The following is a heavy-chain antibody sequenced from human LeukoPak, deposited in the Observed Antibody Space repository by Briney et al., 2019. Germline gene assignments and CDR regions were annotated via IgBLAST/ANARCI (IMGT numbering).Heavy chain of an antibody. J-gene: IGHJ4*02. CDR2: ISSSSTYI. V-gene: IGHV3-21*01. CDR3: ARWEYGSGSPGDY. Sequence: GGSLRLSCTASGFTFSSYSMNWVRQAPGKGLEWVSSISSSSTYIHYADSVKGRFTISRDNAKKSLYLQMNSLRAEDTAVYYCARWEYGSGSPGDYWGQGTLVTVSS. CDR1: GFTFSSYS. D-gene: IGHD3-10*01.